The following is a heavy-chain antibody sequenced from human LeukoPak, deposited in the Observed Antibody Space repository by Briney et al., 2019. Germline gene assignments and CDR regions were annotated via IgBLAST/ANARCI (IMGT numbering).Heavy chain of an antibody. V-gene: IGHV4-30-4*01. CDR2: IYYSGST. D-gene: IGHD4/OR15-4a*01. CDR3: ASVVADYGGEWFDP. Sequence: SETLSLTCTVSGGSISSGDYYWSWIRQPPGKGLEWIGYIYYSGSTYYNPSLKSRVTISVDTSKNQFSLKLSSVTAADTAVYYCASVVADYGGEWFDPWGQGTLVTVSS. J-gene: IGHJ5*02. CDR1: GGSISSGDYY.